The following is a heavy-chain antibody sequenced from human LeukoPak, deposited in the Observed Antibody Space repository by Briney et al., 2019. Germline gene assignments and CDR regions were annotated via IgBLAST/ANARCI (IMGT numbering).Heavy chain of an antibody. J-gene: IGHJ4*02. V-gene: IGHV3-7*01. D-gene: IGHD3-3*01. Sequence: GGSLRLSCAVSGHTFSSSWMDWVRQAPGKGLEWVASINPDGNKKYSADSVKSRFTISRDNSKNTLYLQMNSLRAEDTAVYYCARDIGGYDFWSGVDYWGQGTLVTVSS. CDR1: GHTFSSSW. CDR3: ARDIGGYDFWSGVDY. CDR2: INPDGNKK.